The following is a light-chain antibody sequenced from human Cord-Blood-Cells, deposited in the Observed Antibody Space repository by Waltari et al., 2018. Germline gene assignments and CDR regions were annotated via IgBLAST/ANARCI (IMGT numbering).Light chain of an antibody. CDR2: EDN. Sequence: NFMLTQPHSVSESPGKTVTISCTRSSGSIASHYVQWYQQRPGSSPTTVIYEDNQRPSGVPDRFSGSIDSSSNSASLTISGLKTEDEADYYCQSYDSSWVFGGGTKLTVL. CDR3: QSYDSSWV. J-gene: IGLJ3*02. CDR1: SGSIASHY. V-gene: IGLV6-57*01.